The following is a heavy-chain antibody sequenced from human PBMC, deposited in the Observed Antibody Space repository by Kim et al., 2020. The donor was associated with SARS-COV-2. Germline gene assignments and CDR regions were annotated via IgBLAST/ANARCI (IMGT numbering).Heavy chain of an antibody. J-gene: IGHJ6*02. V-gene: IGHV3-21*01. CDR2: ISFSGTYI. CDR1: RFTFPTYH. CDR3: ARFDGNGLDV. D-gene: IGHD3-9*01. Sequence: GGSLRLSCAASRFTFPTYHMNWVRQAPGKGLEWVSSISFSGTYIYYADSVRGRFTISRDNAKDSLSLQRNSLRAEDTGVYYCARFDGNGLDVWGQGTTV.